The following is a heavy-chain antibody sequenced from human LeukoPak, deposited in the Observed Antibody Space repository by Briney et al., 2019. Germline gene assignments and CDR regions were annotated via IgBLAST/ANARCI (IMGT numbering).Heavy chain of an antibody. CDR1: GGTFSSYA. CDR3: AGEYRSIAAAGYYYYGMDV. J-gene: IGHJ6*04. V-gene: IGHV1-69*06. Sequence: SVKVSCKASGGTFSSYAISWVRQAPAQGLEWMGGIIPIFGTANYAQKFQGRVTITADKSTSTAYMELSSLRSEDTAVYYCAGEYRSIAAAGYYYYGMDVWGKGTTVTVSS. CDR2: IIPIFGTA. D-gene: IGHD6-13*01.